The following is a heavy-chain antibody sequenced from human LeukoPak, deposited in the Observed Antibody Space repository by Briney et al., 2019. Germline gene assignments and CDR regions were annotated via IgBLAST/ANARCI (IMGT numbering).Heavy chain of an antibody. Sequence: GGSLRLSCAASGFTFSSYWMHWFRQAPRKGLVWVSRINSDGSSTSYADSVKGRFTISRDNAKNTLYLQMNSLRAEDTAVYYCARRNVVGATTFFDYWGQGTLVTVSS. V-gene: IGHV3-74*01. D-gene: IGHD1-26*01. CDR3: ARRNVVGATTFFDY. CDR2: INSDGSST. CDR1: GFTFSSYW. J-gene: IGHJ4*02.